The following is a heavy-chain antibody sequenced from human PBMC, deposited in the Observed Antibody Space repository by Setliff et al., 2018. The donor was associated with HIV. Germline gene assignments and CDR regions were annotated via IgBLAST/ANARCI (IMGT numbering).Heavy chain of an antibody. J-gene: IGHJ6*03. CDR2: IYHSATT. D-gene: IGHD3-10*01. CDR1: GSFINSDY. Sequence: SETLSLTCTVSGSFINSDYWGWIRQPPGKGLEWIGSIYHSATTYYNPSLKSRVTISVDTSKNQFSLKLSSVTAADTAVYYCARDRREEGMVRGVGLYYYYYMDVWGKGTTVTVSS. CDR3: ARDRREEGMVRGVGLYYYYYMDV. V-gene: IGHV4-38-2*02.